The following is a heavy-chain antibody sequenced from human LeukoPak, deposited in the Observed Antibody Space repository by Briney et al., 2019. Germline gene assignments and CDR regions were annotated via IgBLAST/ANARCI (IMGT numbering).Heavy chain of an antibody. CDR3: ARRGYSYGYWFDP. Sequence: SQTLSLTCTVSGGSISSGGYYWSWIRQHPGKGLEWIGYIYYSGSTYYNPSLKSRVTISVDTSKNQFSLKLSSETAADTAVYYCARRGYSYGYWFDPWGQGTLVTVSS. CDR2: IYYSGST. J-gene: IGHJ5*02. V-gene: IGHV4-31*03. CDR1: GGSISSGGYY. D-gene: IGHD5-18*01.